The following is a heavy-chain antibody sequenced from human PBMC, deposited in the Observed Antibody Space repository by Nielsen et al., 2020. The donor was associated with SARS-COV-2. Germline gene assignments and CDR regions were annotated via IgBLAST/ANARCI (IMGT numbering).Heavy chain of an antibody. J-gene: IGHJ4*02. CDR2: ISSNGGST. CDR3: ARDGSGFDY. V-gene: IGHV3-64*01. D-gene: IGHD1-1*01. CDR1: GFTFSSYA. Sequence: GESLKISCAASGFTFSSYAMPWVRQAPGKGLEYVSAISSNGGSTYYANSVKGRFTISRDNSKNTLYLQMGSLRAEDMAVYYCARDGSGFDYWGQGTLVTVSS.